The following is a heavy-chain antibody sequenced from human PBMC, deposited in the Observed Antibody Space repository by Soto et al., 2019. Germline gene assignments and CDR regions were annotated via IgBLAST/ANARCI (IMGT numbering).Heavy chain of an antibody. Sequence: SETLSLTCAVYGGSFSGYYWSWIRQPPGKGVEWIGEINHSGSTNYNPSLKSRGTISVDTSKNQFSLKLSSVTAADTAVYYCVASLAASGLNWLDPWGRRTLVTVSS. CDR1: GGSFSGYY. CDR3: VASLAASGLNWLDP. CDR2: INHSGST. J-gene: IGHJ5*02. V-gene: IGHV4-34*01. D-gene: IGHD6-13*01.